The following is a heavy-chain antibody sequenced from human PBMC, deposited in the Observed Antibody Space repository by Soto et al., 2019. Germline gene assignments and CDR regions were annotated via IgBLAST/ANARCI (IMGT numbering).Heavy chain of an antibody. V-gene: IGHV3-23*01. CDR3: AKDNVVVIAHDAFDI. J-gene: IGHJ3*02. CDR2: ISGSGGST. Sequence: GGSLRLSCAASGFTFSSYAMSWVRQAPGKGLEWVSAISGSGGSTYYADSVKGRFTISRDNSKNTLYLQMHSLRAEDTAVYYCAKDNVVVIAHDAFDIWGQGTMVTVSS. D-gene: IGHD2-21*01. CDR1: GFTFSSYA.